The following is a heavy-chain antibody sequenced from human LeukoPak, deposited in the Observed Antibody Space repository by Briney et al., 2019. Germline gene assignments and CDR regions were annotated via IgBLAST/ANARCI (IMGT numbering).Heavy chain of an antibody. CDR1: GFSFSTCA. D-gene: IGHD3-10*02. V-gene: IGHV3-23*01. Sequence: GGSLRLSCAASGFSFSTCAMNWVRQAPGKGLEWVSAISGRGCNTYYADSVKCRFTISRDNSNTTLYLQMNSLGAEDTSLYYCAKDVRGYNRPFDYWGQGTLVTVSS. J-gene: IGHJ4*02. CDR2: ISGRGCNT. CDR3: AKDVRGYNRPFDY.